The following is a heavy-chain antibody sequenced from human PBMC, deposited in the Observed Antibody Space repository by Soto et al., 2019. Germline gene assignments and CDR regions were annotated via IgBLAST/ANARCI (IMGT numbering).Heavy chain of an antibody. CDR2: IIPILGIA. CDR3: ARGYCSGGRCYSWPNYYYMDV. CDR1: GGTFSSYT. D-gene: IGHD2-15*01. Sequence: QVQLVQSGAEVMKPGSSVKVSCKASGGTFSSYTISWVRQAPGQGLEWMGRIIPILGIANYAQKFQGRVTITADKSTSTAYMELSSLRSEDTAVYYCARGYCSGGRCYSWPNYYYMDVWGKGTTVTVSS. J-gene: IGHJ6*03. V-gene: IGHV1-69*02.